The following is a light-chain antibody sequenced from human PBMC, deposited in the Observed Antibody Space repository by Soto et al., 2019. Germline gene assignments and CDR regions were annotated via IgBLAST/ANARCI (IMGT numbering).Light chain of an antibody. J-gene: IGLJ1*01. CDR3: AAWDDTLYGFV. CDR2: TND. CDR1: RSSIGSNS. Sequence: QSVLTQPPSASGTPGQRVTMSCSGSRSSIGSNSVKWYQQLPGTAPKLLIHTNDQRPSGVPDRFSGSKSGTSASLAISGLQSEDEADYYCAAWDDTLYGFVFGTGTKVT. V-gene: IGLV1-44*01.